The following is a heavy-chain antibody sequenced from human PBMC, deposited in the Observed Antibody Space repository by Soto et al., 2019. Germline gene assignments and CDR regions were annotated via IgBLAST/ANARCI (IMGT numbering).Heavy chain of an antibody. J-gene: IGHJ6*02. CDR3: SRRLKLGADYYGMDV. Sequence: SQTLSLTCAISGDSVSSTSAAWNWIRQSPSRGLEWLGRTFYRSKWYYDYAVSVKSRITINPGTSKNQLSLQLNSVAPEDTAVYYCSRRLKLGADYYGMDVWGQGTTVTVSS. D-gene: IGHD1-26*01. CDR1: GDSVSSTSAA. CDR2: TFYRSKWYY. V-gene: IGHV6-1*01.